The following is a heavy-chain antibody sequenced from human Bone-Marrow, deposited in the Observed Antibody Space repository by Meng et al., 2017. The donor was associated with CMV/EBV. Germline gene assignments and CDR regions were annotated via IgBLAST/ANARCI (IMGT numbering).Heavy chain of an antibody. V-gene: IGHV3-11*04. CDR3: ARDTVVGVDY. D-gene: IGHD1-26*01. CDR1: GFTFSDHY. CDR2: ISSSGSTI. Sequence: GESLKISCAASGFTFSDHYMGWVRQAPGKGLEWVSYISSSGSTIYYADSVKGRFTISRDNAKNSLYLQMNSLRAEDTAVYYCARDTVVGVDYWGQGTLVTVSS. J-gene: IGHJ4*02.